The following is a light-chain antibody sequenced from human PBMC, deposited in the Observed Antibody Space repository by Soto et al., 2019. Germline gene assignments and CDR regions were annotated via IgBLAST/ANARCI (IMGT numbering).Light chain of an antibody. Sequence: DIQMTQSPSSVSASVGDRDTITCRASQSISSYLNWYQQKPGKAPKLLIYDASALPRGVPSRFSGSGSGTKFTLTIASLQPDDFATYYCQQYETFSGTFGPGTKVDFK. J-gene: IGKJ1*01. V-gene: IGKV1-5*01. CDR1: QSISSY. CDR3: QQYETFSGT. CDR2: DAS.